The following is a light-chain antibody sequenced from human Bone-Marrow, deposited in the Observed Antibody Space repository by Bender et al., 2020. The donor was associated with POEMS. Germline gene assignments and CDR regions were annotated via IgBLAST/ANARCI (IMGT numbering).Light chain of an antibody. CDR3: CSYVRTSVLV. V-gene: IGLV2-23*01. CDR1: SSDVGSYNV. CDR2: EGS. Sequence: QSALTQPASVSGSPGQSITISCTGTSSDVGSYNVVSWYQQHPGKAPKLMIYEGSKRPSGVSDRFSGSKSGNTASLTISGLLPEDEADYYCCSYVRTSVLVFGGGTKLTVL. J-gene: IGLJ2*01.